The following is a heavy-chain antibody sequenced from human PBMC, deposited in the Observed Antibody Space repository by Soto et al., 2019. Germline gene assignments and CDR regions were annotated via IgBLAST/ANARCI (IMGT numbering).Heavy chain of an antibody. CDR1: GYTFIDYY. Sequence: ASMKVSCKASGYTFIDYYIQWVRQAPGQGLEWLGIIRPSGGGTEYAQSFQGRVTMTRDTSTSTVCMELTSLTSEDSAVYFCAREPKEGFYYDYWGQGTPVTVSS. J-gene: IGHJ4*02. CDR2: IRPSGGGT. CDR3: AREPKEGFYYDY. V-gene: IGHV1-46*01.